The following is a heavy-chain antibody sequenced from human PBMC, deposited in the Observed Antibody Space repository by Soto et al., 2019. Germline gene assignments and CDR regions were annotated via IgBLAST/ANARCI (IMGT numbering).Heavy chain of an antibody. CDR1: GDSMRSYY. Sequence: SETLSLTCTVSGDSMRSYYWSWIRQPPGKGLEWIGYMHYSGSRKYNPSLKTRVTISVDTSKNQFSLNLSSVTAADTAVYYCARDRGYSGYDPSYSYDGMDVWGHGTTATVSS. CDR2: MHYSGSR. J-gene: IGHJ6*02. CDR3: ARDRGYSGYDPSYSYDGMDV. V-gene: IGHV4-59*01. D-gene: IGHD5-12*01.